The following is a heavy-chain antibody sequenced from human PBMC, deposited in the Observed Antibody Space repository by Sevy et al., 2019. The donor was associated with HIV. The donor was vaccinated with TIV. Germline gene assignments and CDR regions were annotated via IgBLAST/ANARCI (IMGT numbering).Heavy chain of an antibody. V-gene: IGHV3-30*04. CDR3: ARDIYYDSSGYYSKNSDHYYYYYGMDV. J-gene: IGHJ6*02. CDR2: ISYDGSNK. Sequence: GGSLRLSCAASGFTFSSYAMHWVRQAPGKGLEWVAVISYDGSNKYYADSVKGRFTISRDNSKNTLYLQMNNLRAEDTAVYYCARDIYYDSSGYYSKNSDHYYYYYGMDVWGQGTTVTVSS. D-gene: IGHD3-22*01. CDR1: GFTFSSYA.